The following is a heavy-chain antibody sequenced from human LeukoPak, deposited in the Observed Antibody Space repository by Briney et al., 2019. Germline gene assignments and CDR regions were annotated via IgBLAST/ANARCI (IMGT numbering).Heavy chain of an antibody. CDR3: ARSYRGPDRKSYFDY. Sequence: PGRSLRLSCAASGFTFSSYAMHWVRQAPGKGLEWVAVISYDGSNKYYADSVKGRFTISRDNSKNTLYLQMNSLRAEDTAVYYCARSYRGPDRKSYFDYWGQGTLVTVSS. CDR1: GFTFSSYA. J-gene: IGHJ4*02. V-gene: IGHV3-30-3*01. CDR2: ISYDGSNK.